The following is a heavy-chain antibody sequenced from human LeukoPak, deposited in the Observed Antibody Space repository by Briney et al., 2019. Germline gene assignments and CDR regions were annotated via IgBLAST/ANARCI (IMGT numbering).Heavy chain of an antibody. CDR3: AKDSECGWYSSSWCRGDAFDI. V-gene: IGHV3-23*01. D-gene: IGHD6-13*01. J-gene: IGHJ3*02. Sequence: GGSLRLSCAASRFTFSSYGMSWVRQAPGKGLEWVSAISGSGGSTYYADSVKGRFTISRDNSKNTLYLQMNSLRAEDTAVYYCAKDSECGWYSSSWCRGDAFDIWGQGTMVTVSS. CDR2: ISGSGGST. CDR1: RFTFSSYG.